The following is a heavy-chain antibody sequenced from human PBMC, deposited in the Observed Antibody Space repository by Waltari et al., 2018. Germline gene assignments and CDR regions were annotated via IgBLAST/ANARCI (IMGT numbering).Heavy chain of an antibody. CDR2: MNPNRGNT. CDR3: ASAPYSYVWGSDRFRYYNYMDV. Sequence: SGAEVMKPGASVKVSCKASGYTFTSYDINWVRQATGQGIEWMGWMNPNRGNTGYAQKFQGRDTITRNTSISTAYMELSSLRSEDTAVYYCASAPYSYVWGSDRFRYYNYMDVWGKGTTVTISS. D-gene: IGHD3-16*02. CDR1: GYTFTSYD. V-gene: IGHV1-8*03. J-gene: IGHJ6*03.